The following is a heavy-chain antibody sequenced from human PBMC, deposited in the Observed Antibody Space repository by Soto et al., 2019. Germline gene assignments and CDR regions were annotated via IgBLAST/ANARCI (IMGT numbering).Heavy chain of an antibody. V-gene: IGHV1-2*02. Sequence: QLHLVQSGAVVKKPGASVTVSCSASGYPVTAYYMHWVRQAPGRGLEWMGGINPATGAAKYTQTFPGRVTMTGDTSTSTGFMELSGLTSEAPAVFYCARGGGVGVAGSAAFDMWGQGTLVTVSS. CDR1: GYPVTAYY. J-gene: IGHJ3*02. CDR2: INPATGAA. CDR3: ARGGGVGVAGSAAFDM. D-gene: IGHD3-3*01.